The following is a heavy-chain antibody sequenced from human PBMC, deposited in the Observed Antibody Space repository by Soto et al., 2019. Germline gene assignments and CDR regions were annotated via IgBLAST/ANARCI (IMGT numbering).Heavy chain of an antibody. J-gene: IGHJ4*02. Sequence: GASVKVSCKASGYTFTSYGISWVRQAPGQGLEWMGWISAYNGNTNYAQKLQGRVTMTTDTSTSTAYMELRSLRSDDTAVYYCARGRLRLGELSLYRVWGRGTLLTVSS. CDR1: GYTFTSYG. CDR2: ISAYNGNT. D-gene: IGHD3-16*02. CDR3: ARGRLRLGELSLYRV. V-gene: IGHV1-18*01.